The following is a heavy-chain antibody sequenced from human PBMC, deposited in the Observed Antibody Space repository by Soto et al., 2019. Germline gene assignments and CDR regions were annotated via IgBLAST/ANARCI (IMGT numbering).Heavy chain of an antibody. J-gene: IGHJ4*02. Sequence: LRLSCAVSGFTFTAFAIHWVRQAPGKGLEWVAVISYDGRDSHYADSVKGRLTISRDNSKNTVFLQINSLTTEDTAVYYCAKDRYFDSYHFDYWGQGTRVTVSS. D-gene: IGHD3-9*01. CDR1: GFTFTAFA. CDR2: ISYDGRDS. CDR3: AKDRYFDSYHFDY. V-gene: IGHV3-30*04.